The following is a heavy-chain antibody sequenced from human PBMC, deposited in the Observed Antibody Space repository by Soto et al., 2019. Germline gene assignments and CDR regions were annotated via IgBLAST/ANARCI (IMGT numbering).Heavy chain of an antibody. V-gene: IGHV4-59*01. D-gene: IGHD6-13*01. CDR3: ARYRREAVAGYTLDN. CDR2: VYNSGST. CDR1: GGSISSNY. J-gene: IGHJ4*02. Sequence: DTLSLTCTVSGGSISSNYWTWIRQPPGKGLEWIGYVYNSGSTNYNPSLKSRVTISEDTSKSQFSLKVNSMTAADTAVYYCARYRREAVAGYTLDNWGQGILVTVSS.